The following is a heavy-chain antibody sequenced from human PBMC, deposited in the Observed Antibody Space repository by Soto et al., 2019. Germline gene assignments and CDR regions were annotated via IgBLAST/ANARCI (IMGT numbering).Heavy chain of an antibody. J-gene: IGHJ3*02. CDR2: IYYSGST. V-gene: IGHV4-39*01. CDR1: GGSISSSSYY. CDR3: AGLLRVMITFGGVIVPDAFDI. D-gene: IGHD3-16*02. Sequence: SETLSLTCTVSGGSISSSSYYWGWIRQPPGKGLEWIGSIYYSGSTYYNPSLKSRVTISVDTSKNQFSLKLSSVTAADTAVYYCAGLLRVMITFGGVIVPDAFDIWGQGTMVTVSS.